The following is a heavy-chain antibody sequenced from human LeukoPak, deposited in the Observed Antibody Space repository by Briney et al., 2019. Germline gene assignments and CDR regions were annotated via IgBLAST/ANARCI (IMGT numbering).Heavy chain of an antibody. V-gene: IGHV4-59*01. J-gene: IGHJ4*02. CDR1: GASIRSYY. Sequence: KPSETLSLTCTASGASIRSYYWSWIRQPPGKGLEWIGYIYYSGSTNYNPSLKSRVTISVDTSNNQFSLKLSSVTAADTAVYYCVGSIRTYYXDXXGQGXXVTV. D-gene: IGHD3-10*01. CDR3: VGSIRTYYXDX. CDR2: IYYSGST.